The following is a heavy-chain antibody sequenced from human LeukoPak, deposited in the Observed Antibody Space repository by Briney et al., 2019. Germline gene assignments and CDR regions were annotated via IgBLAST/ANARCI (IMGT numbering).Heavy chain of an antibody. Sequence: SETLSLTCAVYGGSFSGYYWSWIRQPPGKGLEWIGEINHSGSTNYNPSLKSRVTMSVDTSKNQFSLKLSSVTAADTAVYYCAREDIVATIGEYYYYGMDVWGQGTTVTVSS. J-gene: IGHJ6*02. CDR3: AREDIVATIGEYYYYGMDV. V-gene: IGHV4-34*01. CDR1: GGSFSGYY. CDR2: INHSGST. D-gene: IGHD5-12*01.